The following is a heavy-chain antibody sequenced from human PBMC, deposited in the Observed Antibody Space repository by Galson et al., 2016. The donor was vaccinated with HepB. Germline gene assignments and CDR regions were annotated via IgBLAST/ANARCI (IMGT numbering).Heavy chain of an antibody. D-gene: IGHD6-19*01. Sequence: SESLSLTCTVSGDSISSHSWTWIRQLPGKGLEWIGLIHFSGNTNYNPPLRGRVTIPVDTSKNQLSLRVRTVTAADTAVYYCARRGSGWAFLGVDYFDLWGQGTLVTVSS. CDR3: ARRGSGWAFLGVDYFDL. V-gene: IGHV4-59*08. CDR1: GDSISSHS. CDR2: IHFSGNT. J-gene: IGHJ4*02.